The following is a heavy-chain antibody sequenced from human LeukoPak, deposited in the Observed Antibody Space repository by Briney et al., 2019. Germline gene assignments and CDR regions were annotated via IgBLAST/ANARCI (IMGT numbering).Heavy chain of an antibody. CDR1: GFTFSSYS. D-gene: IGHD3-9*01. CDR3: ARDRYDILTGYNDAFDL. Sequence: GGSLRLSCAASGFTFSSYSMNWVRQAPGKGLEWVSYISSSSSTIYYADSVKGRFTISRDNAKNSLYLQMNSLRAEDTAVYYCARDRYDILTGYNDAFDLWGPGTKVTVSS. J-gene: IGHJ3*01. CDR2: ISSSSSTI. V-gene: IGHV3-48*04.